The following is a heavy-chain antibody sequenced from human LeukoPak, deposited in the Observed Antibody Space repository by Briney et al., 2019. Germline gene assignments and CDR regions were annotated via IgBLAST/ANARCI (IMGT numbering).Heavy chain of an antibody. CDR3: ARADSNIAARRIGFDY. D-gene: IGHD6-6*01. Sequence: PGGSLRLSCAASGFTFSSYSMNWVRQAPGKGLEWVSSISGSSSYIYYADSLKGRFTIPRDNAKNSLYLQINSLRAGDTALYYCARADSNIAARRIGFDYWGQGTLVTVSS. CDR1: GFTFSSYS. V-gene: IGHV3-21*01. CDR2: ISGSSSYI. J-gene: IGHJ4*02.